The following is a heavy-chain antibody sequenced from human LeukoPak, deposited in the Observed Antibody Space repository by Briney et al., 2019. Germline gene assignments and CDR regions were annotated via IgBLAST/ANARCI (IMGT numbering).Heavy chain of an antibody. CDR3: ARTGNSGSPFDY. Sequence: PPASVKVSCKASGYTFTSYDINWVRQATGQGLEWMGWMNPNSGGTNYAQKFQGRVTMTRDTSISTAYMELSRLRSDDTAVYYCARTGNSGSPFDYWGQGTLVTVSS. V-gene: IGHV1-2*02. D-gene: IGHD1-26*01. CDR2: MNPNSGGT. J-gene: IGHJ4*02. CDR1: GYTFTSYD.